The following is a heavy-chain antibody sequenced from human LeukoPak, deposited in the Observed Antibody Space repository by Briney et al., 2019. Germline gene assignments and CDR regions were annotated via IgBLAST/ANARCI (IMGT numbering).Heavy chain of an antibody. V-gene: IGHV3-48*03. CDR3: AREGSYYFDY. CDR1: GFTFSSYE. CDR2: ISSSGSTI. Sequence: GGSLRLSCAASGFTFSSYEIIWVRQAPGKGLEWVSYISSSGSTIFYADSVKGRFTISRGNAKNSVYLQMNSLRAEDTAVYSCAREGSYYFDYWGQGTLVTVSS. J-gene: IGHJ4*02. D-gene: IGHD1-26*01.